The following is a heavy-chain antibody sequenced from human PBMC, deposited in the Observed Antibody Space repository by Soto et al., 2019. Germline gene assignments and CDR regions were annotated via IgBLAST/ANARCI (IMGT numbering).Heavy chain of an antibody. CDR1: GGSISSYY. V-gene: IGHV4-59*08. CDR2: IYYSGST. J-gene: IGHJ4*02. Sequence: SETLSLTCTVSGGSISSYYWSWIRQPPGKGLEWIGYIYYSGSTNYNPSLKSRVTISVDTSKNQFSLKLSSVTAADTAVYYCARRYGVAYDYGGQGTLVTVSS. CDR3: ARRYGVAYDY. D-gene: IGHD1-20*01.